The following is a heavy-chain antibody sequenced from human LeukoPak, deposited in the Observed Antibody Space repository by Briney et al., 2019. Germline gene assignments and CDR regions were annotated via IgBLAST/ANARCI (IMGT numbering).Heavy chain of an antibody. CDR2: ISAYNGNT. J-gene: IGHJ4*02. D-gene: IGHD3-10*01. CDR3: ARDGRFGELFDY. CDR1: GYTFTSYG. V-gene: IGHV1-18*01. Sequence: ASVKVSCKASGYTFTSYGISWVRKAPGQGLEWMGWISAYNGNTNYAQKLQDRVTMTTDTSTGTAYMELRSLRSDDTAVYYCARDGRFGELFDYWGQGTLVTVSS.